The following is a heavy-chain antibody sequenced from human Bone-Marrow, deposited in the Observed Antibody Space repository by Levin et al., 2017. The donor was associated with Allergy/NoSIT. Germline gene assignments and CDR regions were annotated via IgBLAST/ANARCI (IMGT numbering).Heavy chain of an antibody. CDR2: ITSGQSYT. CDR1: GFTFSDYY. V-gene: IGHV3-11*06. Sequence: PGGSLRLSCAASGFTFSDYYMSWIRQAPGKGLEWLSYITSGQSYTDYADSVKGRFTISRDNTKNSLYLQMNGLRSDDTAVYYCAIYPGPIAIHNPTNIDYWGQGTLVTVSS. J-gene: IGHJ4*02. D-gene: IGHD2-21*01. CDR3: AIYPGPIAIHNPTNIDY.